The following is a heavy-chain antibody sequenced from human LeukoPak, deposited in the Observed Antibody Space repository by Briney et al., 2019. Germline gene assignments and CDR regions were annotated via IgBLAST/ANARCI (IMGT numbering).Heavy chain of an antibody. V-gene: IGHV1-18*01. Sequence: ASVTVSCKASGYTFTSYGISWVRQAPGQGLEWMGWISAYNGNTNYAQKLQGRVTMTTDTSTSTAYMELRSLRSDDTAVYYCARDRVALPGIDYYYYYYMDVWGKGTTVTVSS. CDR2: ISAYNGNT. CDR3: ARDRVALPGIDYYYYYYMDV. CDR1: GYTFTSYG. J-gene: IGHJ6*03. D-gene: IGHD2/OR15-2a*01.